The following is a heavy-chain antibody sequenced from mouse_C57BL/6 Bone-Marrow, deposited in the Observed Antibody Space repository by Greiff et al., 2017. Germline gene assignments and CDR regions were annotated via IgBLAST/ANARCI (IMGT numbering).Heavy chain of an antibody. CDR3: ARKKGYSNYGYFDV. CDR2: IDPSDSYT. Sequence: QVQLQQPGAELVKPGASVKLSCKASGYTFTSYWMQWVKQRPGQGLEWIGEIDPSDSYTNYNQKFKGEATLTVDTSSSTAYMQLSSLTSEDSAVYYCARKKGYSNYGYFDVWGTGTTVTVSS. V-gene: IGHV1-50*01. J-gene: IGHJ1*03. CDR1: GYTFTSYW. D-gene: IGHD2-5*01.